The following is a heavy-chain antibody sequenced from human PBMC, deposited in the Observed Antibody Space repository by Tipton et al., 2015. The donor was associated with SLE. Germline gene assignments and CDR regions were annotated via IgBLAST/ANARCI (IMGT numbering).Heavy chain of an antibody. CDR1: GFTFSSYG. V-gene: IGHV3-30*02. J-gene: IGHJ1*01. D-gene: IGHD2-21*02. CDR2: IRYDGSNK. Sequence: SLRLSCAASGFTFSSYGMHWVRQAPGKGLEWVAFIRYDGSNKYYADSVKGRFTISRDNSKNPLYLQMNSLRAEDTAVYYCAKRGPVTAPRPECFQHGGQGTLVTVSS. CDR3: AKRGPVTAPRPECFQH.